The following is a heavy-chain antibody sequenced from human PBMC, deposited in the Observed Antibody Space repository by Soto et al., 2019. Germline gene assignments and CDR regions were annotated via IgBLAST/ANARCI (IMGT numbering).Heavy chain of an antibody. CDR3: ARHLWPEMAEAADTDFDY. Sequence: SETLSLTCTVSGGSISSSNFYWGWIRQPPGKGLEWIGIIYYSGSTYYNPSLKSRVTISIDTSKNQFSLNLNSVTAADTAVYYCARHLWPEMAEAADTDFDYWAQGTLVTVSS. V-gene: IGHV4-39*01. CDR1: GGSISSSNFY. CDR2: IYYSGST. D-gene: IGHD6-19*01. J-gene: IGHJ4*02.